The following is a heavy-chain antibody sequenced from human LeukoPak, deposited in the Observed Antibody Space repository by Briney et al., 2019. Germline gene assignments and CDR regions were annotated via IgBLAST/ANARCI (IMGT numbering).Heavy chain of an antibody. CDR1: GFTFSNAW. J-gene: IGHJ4*02. V-gene: IGHV3-15*01. CDR2: IKSKTDGGTT. Sequence: NPAGSLRLSCAASGFTFSNAWMSCVRQAPQKWLEWVGRIKSKTDGGTTDYAAPVKGRFTISRDDSKNTLYLQMNSLKTEDTAVYYCTTDGYGDYFGYWGQGTLVTVSS. D-gene: IGHD4-17*01. CDR3: TTDGYGDYFGY.